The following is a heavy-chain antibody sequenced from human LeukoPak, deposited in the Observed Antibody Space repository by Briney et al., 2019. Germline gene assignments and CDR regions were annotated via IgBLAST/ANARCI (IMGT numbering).Heavy chain of an antibody. CDR2: LNPNSGGT. D-gene: IGHD3-10*01. CDR1: GHTFTRYY. J-gene: IGHJ6*03. CDR3: ARGPSIYGSGSYYTPDYYYYYMDV. Sequence: ASVKVSCKASGHTFTRYYMHWVRQAPGQGLEWRGWLNPNSGGTNYEQKFQGRVTMTRDTSISTAYMELSRLRSDDTAVYYCARGPSIYGSGSYYTPDYYYYYMDVWGKGTTVTISS. V-gene: IGHV1-2*02.